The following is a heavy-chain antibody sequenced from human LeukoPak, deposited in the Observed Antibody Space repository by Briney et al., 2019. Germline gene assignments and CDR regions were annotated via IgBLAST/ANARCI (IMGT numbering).Heavy chain of an antibody. Sequence: GASVKVSCKASGGTFRNYAISWVRQAPGKGLEWMGRIIPILGIENYAQKFQGRVTITADKSTSTAYMELSSLRSEDTALYYCARAMIRGVKDYYYYGMDVWGQGTTVTVSS. CDR2: IIPILGIE. CDR3: ARAMIRGVKDYYYYGMDV. D-gene: IGHD3-10*01. V-gene: IGHV1-69*04. CDR1: GGTFRNYA. J-gene: IGHJ6*02.